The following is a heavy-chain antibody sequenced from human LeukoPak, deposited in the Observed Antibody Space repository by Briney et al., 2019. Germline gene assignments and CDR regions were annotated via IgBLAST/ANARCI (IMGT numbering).Heavy chain of an antibody. CDR2: ISAYNGNT. CDR3: ARDVVAAGVSGY. CDR1: GYTFTSYG. V-gene: IGHV1-18*01. Sequence: ASVKVSCKASGYTFTSYGISWVRQAPGQGLEWMGWISAYNGNTNYAQKLQGRVTMTTDTSTRTAYMELRSLRSDDTAVYYCARDVVAAGVSGYWGQGTLVTVSS. D-gene: IGHD6-13*01. J-gene: IGHJ4*02.